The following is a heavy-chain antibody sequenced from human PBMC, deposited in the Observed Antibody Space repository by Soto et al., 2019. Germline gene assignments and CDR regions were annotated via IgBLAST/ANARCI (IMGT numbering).Heavy chain of an antibody. CDR1: GYTFTSYD. D-gene: IGHD6-13*01. V-gene: IGHV1-8*01. Sequence: ASVKVSCKASGYTFTSYDIYWVRQATGQGLEWMGWMNPSTGNSGYAQKFQGRVTITADESTSTAYMELSSLRSEDTAVYYCARAGIAAAGKGLYFDYWGQGTLVTVSS. CDR2: MNPSTGNS. J-gene: IGHJ4*02. CDR3: ARAGIAAAGKGLYFDY.